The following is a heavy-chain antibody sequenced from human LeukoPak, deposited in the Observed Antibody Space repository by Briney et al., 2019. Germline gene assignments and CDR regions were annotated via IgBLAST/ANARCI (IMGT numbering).Heavy chain of an antibody. D-gene: IGHD3-3*01. J-gene: IGHJ5*02. CDR2: ISSSGSTI. V-gene: IGHV3-48*03. CDR3: ARAPSGHLNWFDP. CDR1: GFTFSSYE. Sequence: GGSLRLSCAASGFTFSSYEMNWVRQAPGKGLEWVSYISSSGSTIYYADSVKGRFTISRDNAKNSLYLQMNSLRAEDTAVYYCARAPSGHLNWFDPWGQGTLVTVSS.